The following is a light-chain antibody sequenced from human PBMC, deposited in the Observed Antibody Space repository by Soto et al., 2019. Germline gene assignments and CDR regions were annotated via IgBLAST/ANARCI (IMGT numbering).Light chain of an antibody. V-gene: IGLV3-21*01. Sequence: SYELTQPPSVSVAPGKTASISCGGNNIGSKGVHWYQQKPGQSPVLVIYQHSQRPSGIPERFSGSNSGNTATLTISGTQAMDEADYYCQAWDSSTDVVFGGGTKVTVL. CDR1: NIGSKG. J-gene: IGLJ2*01. CDR3: QAWDSSTDVV. CDR2: QHS.